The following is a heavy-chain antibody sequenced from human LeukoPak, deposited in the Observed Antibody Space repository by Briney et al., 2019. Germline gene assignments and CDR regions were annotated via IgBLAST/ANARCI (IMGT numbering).Heavy chain of an antibody. J-gene: IGHJ5*02. V-gene: IGHV4-59*01. D-gene: IGHD6-13*01. CDR1: GGSISSYY. CDR2: TYYSGST. Sequence: PSETLSLTCTVSGGSISSYYWSWIRQPPGKGLEWIGYTYYSGSTNYNPSLKSRVTISVDTSKNQFSLKLSSVTAADTAVYYCASAGYSSSWSWFDPWGQGTLVTVSS. CDR3: ASAGYSSSWSWFDP.